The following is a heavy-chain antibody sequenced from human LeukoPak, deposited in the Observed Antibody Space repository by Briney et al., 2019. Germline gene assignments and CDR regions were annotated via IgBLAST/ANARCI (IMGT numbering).Heavy chain of an antibody. V-gene: IGHV3-23*01. CDR2: ISGSGGST. D-gene: IGHD6-13*01. Sequence: GGSLRLSCAASGFTVSSNYMSWVRQAPGKGLEWVSGISGSGGSTYLADSVKGRFTVSRDNSKNTLYLQMSSLRADDTAVYYCAKDRPTVYSSSWLHFLDSWGQGTLVTVSS. J-gene: IGHJ4*02. CDR3: AKDRPTVYSSSWLHFLDS. CDR1: GFTVSSNY.